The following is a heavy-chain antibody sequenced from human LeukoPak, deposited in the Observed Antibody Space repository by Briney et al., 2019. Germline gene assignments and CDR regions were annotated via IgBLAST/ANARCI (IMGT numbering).Heavy chain of an antibody. CDR2: ISAYNGNT. V-gene: IGHV1-18*01. CDR1: GYTFTSYG. J-gene: IGHJ4*02. Sequence: ASVKVSCKASGYTFTSYGISWVRQAPGQGLEWMGWISAYNGNTNYAQKLQGRVTMTTGTSTSTAYMELRSLRSDDTAVYYCARDHSYYDSGSYSNVDYWGQGTLVTVSS. D-gene: IGHD3-10*01. CDR3: ARDHSYYDSGSYSNVDY.